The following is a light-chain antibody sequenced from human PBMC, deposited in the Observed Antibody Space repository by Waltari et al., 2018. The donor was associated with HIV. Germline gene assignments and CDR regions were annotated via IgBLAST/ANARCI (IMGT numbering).Light chain of an antibody. CDR3: KYYDASPPTYS. CDR1: QTISSRS. CDR2: GTS. J-gene: IGKJ2*01. V-gene: IGKV3-20*01. Sequence: EIVLTQSPGTLSLSPGQGATLSCRASQTISSRSLAWYQQKPGQAPRLLIYGTSDRATGVPDRFSGSGSGTDFSVTISRLEPEDFAVYFCKYYDASPPTYSFGQGTKVEIK.